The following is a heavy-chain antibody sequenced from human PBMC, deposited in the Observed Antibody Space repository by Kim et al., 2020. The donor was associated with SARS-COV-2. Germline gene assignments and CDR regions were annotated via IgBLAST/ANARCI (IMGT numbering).Heavy chain of an antibody. D-gene: IGHD4-17*01. V-gene: IGHV5-51*01. J-gene: IGHJ3*02. CDR3: ASPYGDYVGNAFDI. Sequence: PSCQGQVTISADKSISTAYLQWSSLKASDTAMYYCASPYGDYVGNAFDIWGQGTMVTVSS.